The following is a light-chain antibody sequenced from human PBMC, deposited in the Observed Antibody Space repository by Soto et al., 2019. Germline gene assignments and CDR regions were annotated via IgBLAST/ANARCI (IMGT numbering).Light chain of an antibody. CDR3: QHYYSYSEA. CDR2: KAS. CDR1: QTISSW. J-gene: IGKJ1*01. V-gene: IGKV1-5*03. Sequence: DIQMTQSPSTLSGSVGDRVTITCRASQTISSWLAWYQQKPGKAPKLLIYKASTLKSGVPSRFSGSGSGTDFTLTISRLQPDDFATYYCQHYYSYSEAFGQGTKVEIK.